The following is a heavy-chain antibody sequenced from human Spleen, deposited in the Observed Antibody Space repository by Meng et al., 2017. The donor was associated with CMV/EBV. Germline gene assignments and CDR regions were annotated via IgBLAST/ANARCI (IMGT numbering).Heavy chain of an antibody. V-gene: IGHV3-30-3*01. Sequence: GESLKISCAASGFTFSSYAMHWVRQAPGKGLEWVAVISYDGSNKYYADSVKGRFTICRDNSKNTLYQQMNSLRAEDTAVYYGARDTVDLVTRHYYGMDVWGQGTTVTVSS. CDR1: GFTFSSYA. CDR2: ISYDGSNK. J-gene: IGHJ6*02. D-gene: IGHD5-12*01. CDR3: ARDTVDLVTRHYYGMDV.